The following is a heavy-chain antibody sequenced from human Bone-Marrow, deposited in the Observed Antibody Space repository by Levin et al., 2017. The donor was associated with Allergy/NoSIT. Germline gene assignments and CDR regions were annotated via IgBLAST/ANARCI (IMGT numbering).Heavy chain of an antibody. J-gene: IGHJ4*02. Sequence: GGSLRLSCAGSAFTFANYGMTWVRQAPGKGLEWVSTISGSGGVTYYADSVKGRVTISRDNSKNTLYLHMHSLRVEDTAVYYCAKEYCSSGACFRPQYFDYWGQGTLVTVSS. CDR1: AFTFANYG. V-gene: IGHV3-23*01. CDR2: ISGSGGVT. CDR3: AKEYCSSGACFRPQYFDY. D-gene: IGHD2-15*01.